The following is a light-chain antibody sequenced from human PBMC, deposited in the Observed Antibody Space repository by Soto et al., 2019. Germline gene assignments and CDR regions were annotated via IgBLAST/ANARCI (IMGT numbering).Light chain of an antibody. CDR2: DAS. CDR1: QSISSW. J-gene: IGKJ1*01. V-gene: IGKV1-5*01. Sequence: DIQMTHSPSTLAASVGDGVTITVRASQSISSWLAWYQQKPGKAPKLLIYDASSLESGVPSRFSGSGSGTEFTLTISSLQPDDFATYYCQQYNSYWTFGQGTKVDIK. CDR3: QQYNSYWT.